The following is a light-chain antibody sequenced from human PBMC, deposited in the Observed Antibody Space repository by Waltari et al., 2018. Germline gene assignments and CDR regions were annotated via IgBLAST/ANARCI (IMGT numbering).Light chain of an antibody. CDR3: QAWDSSTGV. J-gene: IGLJ3*02. CDR1: KLGDKY. CDR2: QDN. V-gene: IGLV3-1*01. Sequence: SYDLTQPPSVSVSPGQTGTITCSGDKLGDKYVSWYQQKSGQSPALVIYQDNKRPSGIPERFSGSNSGNKATLTISGTQAMEEADYYCQAWDSSTGVFGGGTKLTVL.